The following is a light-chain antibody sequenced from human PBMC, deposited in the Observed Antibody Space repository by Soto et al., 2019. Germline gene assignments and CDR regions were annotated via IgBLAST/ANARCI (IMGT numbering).Light chain of an antibody. CDR2: EVS. V-gene: IGLV2-14*01. CDR1: SSDVGGYNY. CDR3: SSYTTSSTLV. Sequence: QSALTQPASVSGSPGQSITISCTGTSSDVGGYNYVSWYQQHPGKAPKLIIYEVSNRPSGVSNRFSGSKSVDTASLTISGLQAEDEADYYCSSYTTSSTLVFGGGTKVTVL. J-gene: IGLJ2*01.